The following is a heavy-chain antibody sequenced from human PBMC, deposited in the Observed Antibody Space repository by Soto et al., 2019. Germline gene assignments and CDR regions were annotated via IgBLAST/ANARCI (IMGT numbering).Heavy chain of an antibody. J-gene: IGHJ3*02. V-gene: IGHV3-7*01. CDR3: ARGDTPMITGMDTFDI. CDR1: GFTFSRYW. CDR2: IKQDGTEK. D-gene: IGHD5-18*01. Sequence: GGSLRLSCAASGFTFSRYWMNWVRQAPGKGLEWVANIKQDGTEKNYVDSVKGRFTISRDNARNSLYLQMDSLRAEDTAVYFCARGDTPMITGMDTFDIWGQGTMVTVSS.